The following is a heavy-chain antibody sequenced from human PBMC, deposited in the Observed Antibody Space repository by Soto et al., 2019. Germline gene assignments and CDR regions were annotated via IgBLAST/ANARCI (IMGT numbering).Heavy chain of an antibody. Sequence: SVKVSCKASEGTFSSYTISWVRQAPGQGLEWMGRIIPILGIANYAQKLQGRVTITADKSTSTAYMELSSLRSEDTAVYYCARDQAGAYYYDSSGPAEYFQHWG. J-gene: IGHJ1*01. V-gene: IGHV1-69*04. CDR1: EGTFSSYT. CDR3: ARDQAGAYYYDSSGPAEYFQH. D-gene: IGHD3-22*01. CDR2: IIPILGIA.